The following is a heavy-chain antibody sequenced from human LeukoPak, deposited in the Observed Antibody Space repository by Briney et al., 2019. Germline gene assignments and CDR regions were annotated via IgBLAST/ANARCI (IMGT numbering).Heavy chain of an antibody. CDR2: IHHSGST. V-gene: IGHV4-38-2*02. CDR3: ARGGYYDSSGYYHFDY. CDR1: GYSISSGYY. D-gene: IGHD3-22*01. J-gene: IGHJ4*02. Sequence: SETLSLTCTVSGYSISSGYYWGWIRQPPGKGLEWIGSIHHSGSTYYNPSLKSRLTISVDTSKNQLSLKLSSVTAADTAVYYCARGGYYDSSGYYHFDYWGQGTLVTVSS.